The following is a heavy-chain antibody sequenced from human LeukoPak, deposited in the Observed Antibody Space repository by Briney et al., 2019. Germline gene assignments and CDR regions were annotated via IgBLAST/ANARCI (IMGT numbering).Heavy chain of an antibody. J-gene: IGHJ4*02. Sequence: SETLSLTCAVYGGSFSGYYWSWIRQPPGKGLEWIGEINHSGSTNYNPSLKSRVTISVDTSKNQFSLKLNSVTAADTAVYYCARGPVDDNSGYPRMYYFDYWGQGTLVTVSS. CDR1: GGSFSGYY. D-gene: IGHD3-22*01. CDR2: INHSGST. CDR3: ARGPVDDNSGYPRMYYFDY. V-gene: IGHV4-34*01.